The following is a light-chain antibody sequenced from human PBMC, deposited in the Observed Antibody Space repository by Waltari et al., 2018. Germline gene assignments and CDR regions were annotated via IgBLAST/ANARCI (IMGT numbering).Light chain of an antibody. CDR1: ELPRKY. V-gene: IGLV3-10*01. J-gene: IGLJ1*01. Sequence: SYELTQPPSVSVSPGQTARITCSGHELPRKYAYWFQQKSGQAPRLVNFEDTKRPSGIPEVFSGSSSGTVATLTITGAQVDDEADYYCYSSDSSGLRVFGGGTTVVVL. CDR2: EDT. CDR3: YSSDSSGLRV.